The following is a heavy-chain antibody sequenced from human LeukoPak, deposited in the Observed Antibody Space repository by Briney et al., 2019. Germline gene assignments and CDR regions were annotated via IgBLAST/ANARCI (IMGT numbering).Heavy chain of an antibody. D-gene: IGHD2-21*02. Sequence: PGRSLRLSCAASGFTFSSYGMNWVRQAPGKGLEWVSYISSSGSTIYYADSVKGRFTISRDNAKNSLYLQMNSLRAEDTAVYYCARKYCGGDCYLGGYFDYWGQGTLVTVSS. CDR1: GFTFSSYG. J-gene: IGHJ4*02. CDR2: ISSSGSTI. V-gene: IGHV3-48*04. CDR3: ARKYCGGDCYLGGYFDY.